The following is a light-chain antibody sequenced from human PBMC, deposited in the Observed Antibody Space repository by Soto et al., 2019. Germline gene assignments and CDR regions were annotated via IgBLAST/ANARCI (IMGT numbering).Light chain of an antibody. V-gene: IGKV3-20*01. J-gene: IGKJ1*01. CDR1: QSVRSTS. CDR2: GAS. Sequence: EIVLTQSPGTLSLSPGERATLSGRASQSVRSTSLAWYQQKPGQAPRLLIYGASSRATGIPDRFSGSGSGTDFTLTISRLEPEDFAVYYCQQYGSSPSWTFGQGTKVEIK. CDR3: QQYGSSPSWT.